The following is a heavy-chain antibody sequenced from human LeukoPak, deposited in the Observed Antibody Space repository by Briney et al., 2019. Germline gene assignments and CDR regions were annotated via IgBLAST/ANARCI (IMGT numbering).Heavy chain of an antibody. CDR2: IYTSGST. Sequence: SETLSLTCTVSGGSISSGSYYWSWIRQPAGKGLEWIGRIYTSGSTNYNPSLKSRVTISVDTSKNQFSLKLSSVTAADTAVYYCASTERFLEWLFVYWGQGTLVTVSS. D-gene: IGHD3-3*01. CDR3: ASTERFLEWLFVY. J-gene: IGHJ4*02. V-gene: IGHV4-61*02. CDR1: GGSISSGSYY.